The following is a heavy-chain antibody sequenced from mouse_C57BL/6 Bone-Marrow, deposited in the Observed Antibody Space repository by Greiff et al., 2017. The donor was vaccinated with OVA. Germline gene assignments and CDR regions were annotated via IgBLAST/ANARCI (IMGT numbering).Heavy chain of an antibody. CDR3: ARKGGRGAY. CDR1: GYTFTDYY. Sequence: EVQLVESGPVLVKPGASVKMSCKASGYTFTDYYMNWVKQSHGKSLEWIGVINPYNGGTSYNQKFKGKATLTVDKSSSTAYMELNSLTSEDSAVYYCARKGGRGAYWGQGTLVTVSA. CDR2: INPYNGGT. J-gene: IGHJ3*01. D-gene: IGHD3-3*01. V-gene: IGHV1-19*01.